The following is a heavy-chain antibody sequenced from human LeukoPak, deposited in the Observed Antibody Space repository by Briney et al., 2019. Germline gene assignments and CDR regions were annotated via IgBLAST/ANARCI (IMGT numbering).Heavy chain of an antibody. CDR1: GFTFSSYW. CDR3: ARESHVELRFLEWLPGHYYYYMDV. Sequence: EPGGSLRLSCAASGFTFSSYWMSWVRQAPGKGLEWVANIKQDGREKYYVDSVKGRFTISRDNATNSLYLQMNSLTAEDTAVYYCARESHVELRFLEWLPGHYYYYMDVWGKGTTVTVSS. J-gene: IGHJ6*03. CDR2: IKQDGREK. D-gene: IGHD3-3*01. V-gene: IGHV3-7*01.